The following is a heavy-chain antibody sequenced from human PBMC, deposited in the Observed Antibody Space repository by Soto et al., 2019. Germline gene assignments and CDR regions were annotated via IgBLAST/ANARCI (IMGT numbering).Heavy chain of an antibody. J-gene: IGHJ6*03. Sequence: GGSLRLSCAASGFTFSDHYMDWVRQAPGKGLEWVGRTRNKANSYTTEYAASVKGRFTISRDDSKNSLYLQMNSLKTEDTAVYYCAREDIVVVPAAPGDYYYYYYMDVWGKGTTVTVSS. V-gene: IGHV3-72*01. CDR1: GFTFSDHY. D-gene: IGHD2-2*01. CDR3: AREDIVVVPAAPGDYYYYYYMDV. CDR2: TRNKANSYTT.